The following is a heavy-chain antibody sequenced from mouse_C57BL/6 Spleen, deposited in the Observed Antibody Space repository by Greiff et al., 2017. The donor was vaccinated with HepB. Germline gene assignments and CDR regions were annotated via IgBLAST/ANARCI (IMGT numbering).Heavy chain of an antibody. CDR3: ARQDYDEDYAMDY. CDR2: IDPANGNT. J-gene: IGHJ4*01. V-gene: IGHV14-3*01. Sequence: VQLQQSVAELVRPGASVKLSCTASGFNIKNTYMHWVKQRPEQGLEWIGRIDPANGNTKYAPKFKGKATITADTSSNTAYLQLSSLTSEDTAIYCCARQDYDEDYAMDYWGHGTSVTVSS. D-gene: IGHD2-4*01. CDR1: GFNIKNTY.